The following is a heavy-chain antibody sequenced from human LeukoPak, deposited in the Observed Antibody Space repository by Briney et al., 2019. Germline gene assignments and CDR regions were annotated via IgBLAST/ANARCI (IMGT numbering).Heavy chain of an antibody. Sequence: ASVKVSCKASGYTFTSYAMHWVRQAPGQRLEWMGWINAGNGNTKYSQEFQGRVTITRDTSASTAYMELSSLRSEDMAVYYCAKTGSYRHPPLNWFDPWGQGTLVTVSS. D-gene: IGHD1-26*01. J-gene: IGHJ5*02. V-gene: IGHV1-3*03. CDR3: AKTGSYRHPPLNWFDP. CDR1: GYTFTSYA. CDR2: INAGNGNT.